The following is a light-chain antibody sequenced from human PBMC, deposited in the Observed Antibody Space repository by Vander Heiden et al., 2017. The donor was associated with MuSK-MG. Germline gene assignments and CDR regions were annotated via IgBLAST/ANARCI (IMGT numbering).Light chain of an antibody. V-gene: IGLV3-1*01. J-gene: IGLJ2*01. CDR1: DLGDKY. CDR2: QDS. Sequence: SYALTQPPTVSVSPGQTASITCPGDDLGDKYACWYQQKPGQSPVLVIYQDSKRPSGIPGRFSGSNSGNTATLTISGTQAMDEADYYCQAWDSSIVVFGGGTKLTVL. CDR3: QAWDSSIVV.